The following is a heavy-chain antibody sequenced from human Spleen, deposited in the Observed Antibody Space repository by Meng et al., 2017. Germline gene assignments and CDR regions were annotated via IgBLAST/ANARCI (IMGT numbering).Heavy chain of an antibody. CDR1: GGSVSSGSYY. CDR3: ARMGTANSGTWSNIY. V-gene: IGHV4-61*01. CDR2: IYYSGST. Sequence: SETLSLTCTVSGGSVSSGSYYWSWIRQPPGKGLEWIGYIYYSGSTNYNPSLKSRVTISVDTSKNQFSLKLSSVTAADTAVYYCARMGTANSGTWSNIYWGQGTLVTVSS. J-gene: IGHJ4*02. D-gene: IGHD6-13*01.